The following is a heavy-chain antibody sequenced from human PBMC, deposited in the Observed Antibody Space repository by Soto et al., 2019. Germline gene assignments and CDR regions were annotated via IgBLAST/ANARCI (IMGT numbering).Heavy chain of an antibody. CDR1: GFTFSSYS. CDR3: ARDFRDGYYVDY. D-gene: IGHD5-12*01. CDR2: ISSSTGYM. Sequence: EVQLVESGGGLVKPGGSLRLSCAASGFTFSSYSMNWVRQAPGKGLEWVSSISSSTGYMYYADSVKGRFTISRDNAKNSLYLQMNSLRAEDTAVYYCARDFRDGYYVDYWGHGTLVTVSS. V-gene: IGHV3-21*01. J-gene: IGHJ4*01.